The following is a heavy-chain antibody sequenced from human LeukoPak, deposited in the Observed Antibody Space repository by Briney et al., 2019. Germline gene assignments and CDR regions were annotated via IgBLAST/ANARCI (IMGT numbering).Heavy chain of an antibody. CDR3: ARGSIFGPEWNYYYYMDV. CDR1: GGTFSSYA. D-gene: IGHD3/OR15-3a*01. Sequence: SVKVSCKASGGTFSSYAISWVRQAPGQGLEWMGGIIPIFGTADYAQKFQGRVTITTDESTSTAYMELSSLRSEDTAVYYCARGSIFGPEWNYYYYMDVWGKGTTVTVSS. V-gene: IGHV1-69*05. CDR2: IIPIFGTA. J-gene: IGHJ6*03.